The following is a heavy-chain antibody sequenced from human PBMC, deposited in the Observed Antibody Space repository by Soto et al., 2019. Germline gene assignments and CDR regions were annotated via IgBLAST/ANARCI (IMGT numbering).Heavy chain of an antibody. CDR2: INHSGST. V-gene: IGHV4-34*01. Sequence: SETLSLTCAVYGGSFGGYYWSWIRQPPGKGLEWIGEINHSGSTNYNPSLKSRVTISVDTSKNQFSLKLSSVTAADTAVYYCARDDFWSGYYYFDYWGQGTLVTVSS. J-gene: IGHJ4*02. CDR3: ARDDFWSGYYYFDY. D-gene: IGHD3-3*01. CDR1: GGSFGGYY.